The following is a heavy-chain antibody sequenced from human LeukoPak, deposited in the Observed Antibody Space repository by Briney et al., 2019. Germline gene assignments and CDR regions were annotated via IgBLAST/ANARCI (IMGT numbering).Heavy chain of an antibody. CDR2: INHSGST. D-gene: IGHD3-16*02. CDR1: GGSFSGYY. J-gene: IGHJ4*02. V-gene: IGHV4-34*01. CDR3: ARDHVITFGGVIVPYYFDY. Sequence: SETLPLTCAVYGGSFSGYYWSWLRQPPGKGLEWIGEINHSGSTNYNPSLKSRVTISVDTSKNQFSLKLSSVTAADTAVYYCARDHVITFGGVIVPYYFDYWGQGTLVTVSS.